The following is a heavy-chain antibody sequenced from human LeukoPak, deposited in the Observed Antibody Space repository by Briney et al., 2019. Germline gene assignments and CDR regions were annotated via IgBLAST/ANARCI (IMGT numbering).Heavy chain of an antibody. CDR2: ISSSGGAI. CDR1: GFSFSSYE. V-gene: IGHV3-48*03. CDR3: ARKGAFED. D-gene: IGHD4/OR15-4a*01. J-gene: IGHJ4*02. Sequence: GGSLRLSCAASGFSFSSYEMNWVRQAPGKGLEWVSYISSSGGAIFYADSVKGRFTISRDNAKNSLFLQMNSLRAEDTAFYYWARKGAFEDGGQETRV.